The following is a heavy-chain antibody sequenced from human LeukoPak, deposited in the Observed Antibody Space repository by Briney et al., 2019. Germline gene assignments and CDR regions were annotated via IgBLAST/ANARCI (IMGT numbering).Heavy chain of an antibody. Sequence: SETLSLTCTVSGGSITSSSYYWGWIRQPPGKGLEWIGNIYHSGGTHYNPSLKTRVTISVDTSKNQFSLKLSSVTAADTAMYYCARADYYDSSDFDFWGQGTLVTVSS. CDR3: ARADYYDSSDFDF. CDR2: IYHSGGT. J-gene: IGHJ4*02. D-gene: IGHD3-22*01. CDR1: GGSITSSSYY. V-gene: IGHV4-39*07.